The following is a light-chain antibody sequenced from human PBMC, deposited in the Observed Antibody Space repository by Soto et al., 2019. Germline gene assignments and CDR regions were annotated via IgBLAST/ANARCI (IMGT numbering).Light chain of an antibody. CDR2: AAS. Sequence: DIQMTHSPSSLSASVLYIVTITCRSSQGISNYLAWYQQKPGKVPKLLIYAASTLQSGVPSRFRGGGSGTDFTLTISSLQPEDVATYYCQQYENLPTFGQGTRLEIK. CDR3: QQYENLPT. V-gene: IGKV1-27*01. J-gene: IGKJ5*01. CDR1: QGISNY.